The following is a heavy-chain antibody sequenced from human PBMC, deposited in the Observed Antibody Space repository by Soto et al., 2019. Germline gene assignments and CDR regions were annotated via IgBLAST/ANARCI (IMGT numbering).Heavy chain of an antibody. CDR2: IYSRGDT. J-gene: IGHJ3*01. CDR3: ARARAGSQGLDV. CDR1: GFTVSSNY. Sequence: GGSLRLSCAAFGFTVSSNYMNWVRQAPGKGLEWVSVIYSRGDTYYAESMKGRFTISRDTSKNTVYLQIDNIRREDTALYYCARARAGSQGLDVWGQGTMVTVSS. V-gene: IGHV3-53*01. D-gene: IGHD3-10*01.